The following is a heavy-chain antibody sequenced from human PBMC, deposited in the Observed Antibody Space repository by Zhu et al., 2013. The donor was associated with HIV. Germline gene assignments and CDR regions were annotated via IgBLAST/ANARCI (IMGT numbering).Heavy chain of an antibody. V-gene: IGHV1-2*02. CDR3: ARDVVSNGWYSLTYKHYGMDV. Sequence: QVQLVQSGAELKEPGASVRVSCRASGYSFTGYYIHWIRQAPGRGLEWMGWINPSNGGTNYAQKFRGRVTVTTDTSINTAYMQLTSLIYDDTAIYYCARDVVSNGWYSLTYKHYGMDVWGQGTTVTVSS. D-gene: IGHD6-19*01. CDR2: INPSNGGT. CDR1: GYSFTGYY. J-gene: IGHJ6*02.